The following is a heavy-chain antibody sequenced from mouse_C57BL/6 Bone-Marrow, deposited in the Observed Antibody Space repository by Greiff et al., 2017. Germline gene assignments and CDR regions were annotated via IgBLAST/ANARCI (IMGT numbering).Heavy chain of an antibody. Sequence: EVQLQQSGAELVRPGASVKLSCTASGFNIKDDYLHWVKQRPEQGLEWIGWIDPENGDTAYASKFQGKATITADTSSNTAYLQLSILTSEDTAVYYCTSNWGAYWGQGTTLTVAS. V-gene: IGHV14-4*01. CDR1: GFNIKDDY. CDR2: IDPENGDT. CDR3: TSNWGAY. D-gene: IGHD4-1*01. J-gene: IGHJ2*01.